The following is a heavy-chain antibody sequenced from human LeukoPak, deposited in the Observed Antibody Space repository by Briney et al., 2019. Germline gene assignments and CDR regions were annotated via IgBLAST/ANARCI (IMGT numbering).Heavy chain of an antibody. D-gene: IGHD3-10*01. Sequence: GGSLRLSCAASGFTFNTFDMHWVRQSTGKGLEWVSTIGTTGDIYYAGSVEGRFTISRENAKSSLYLQMNSLRAADTAVYYCARGGDYYGSGSYPGDGMDVWGQGTTVIVSS. CDR2: IGTTGDI. CDR3: ARGGDYYGSGSYPGDGMDV. V-gene: IGHV3-13*01. J-gene: IGHJ6*02. CDR1: GFTFNTFD.